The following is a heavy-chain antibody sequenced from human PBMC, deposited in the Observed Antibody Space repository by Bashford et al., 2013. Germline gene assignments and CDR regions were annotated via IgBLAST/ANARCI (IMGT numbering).Heavy chain of an antibody. Sequence: WVRQAPGKGLEWLGWINPNTGDTTYAQMFQGWVTMTRDTSISTVYLDMTRLKSNDTAVYYCARDRKGGDVSIVLGGLEVWGRGTTVTVSS. CDR3: ARDRKGGDVSIVLGGLEV. CDR2: INPNTGDT. J-gene: IGHJ6*02. D-gene: IGHD1-26*01. V-gene: IGHV1-2*04.